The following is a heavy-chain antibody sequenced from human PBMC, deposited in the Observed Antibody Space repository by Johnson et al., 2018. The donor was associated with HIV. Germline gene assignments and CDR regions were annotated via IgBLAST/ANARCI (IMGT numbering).Heavy chain of an antibody. V-gene: IGHV3-30*14. D-gene: IGHD3-10*01. CDR3: ARGLLWFGELLEAFDI. CDR1: GFTFGDYA. Sequence: QMQLVESGGGLVQPGRSLRLSCTASGFTFGDYAMSWVRQAPGKGLEWVAVISYDGSNEYYTDSVKGRFTISRDNSKNTLYLQMNSLRTEDTAVYYCARGLLWFGELLEAFDIWGQGTMVTVSS. J-gene: IGHJ3*02. CDR2: ISYDGSNE.